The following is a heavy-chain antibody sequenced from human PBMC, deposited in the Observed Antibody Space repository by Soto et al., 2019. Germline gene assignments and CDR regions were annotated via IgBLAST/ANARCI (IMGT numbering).Heavy chain of an antibody. D-gene: IGHD6-13*01. CDR2: SRNKASSYTT. Sequence: EVQLVQSGGGLVQPGGSLRLSCEASGFTLSDHYMDWVRQAPGMGLEWVGRSRNKASSYTTEYAASVKGRFTVSRDDSKNSLYLQMSSLRIEDTAVYYCARGSSRTRAFDYWGQGALVTVSS. V-gene: IGHV3-72*01. CDR1: GFTLSDHY. CDR3: ARGSSRTRAFDY. J-gene: IGHJ4*02.